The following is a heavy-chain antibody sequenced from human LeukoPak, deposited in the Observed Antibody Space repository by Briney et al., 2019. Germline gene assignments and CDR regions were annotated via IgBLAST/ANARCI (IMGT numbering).Heavy chain of an antibody. CDR3: ARALGSGRRHDAFDI. J-gene: IGHJ3*02. Sequence: GGSLRLSCAASGFTFSSYWMSWVRQAPGKGLEWVSYISSSSSSTIYYADSVKGRFTISRDNAKNSLYLQMNSLRAEDIAMYYCARALGSGRRHDAFDIWGQGTMVTVSS. CDR2: ISSSSSSTI. CDR1: GFTFSSYW. D-gene: IGHD2-15*01. V-gene: IGHV3-48*01.